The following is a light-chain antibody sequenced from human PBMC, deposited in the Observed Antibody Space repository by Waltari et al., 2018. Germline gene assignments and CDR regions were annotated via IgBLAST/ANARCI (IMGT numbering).Light chain of an antibody. CDR3: GTWDTSLSAWV. CDR1: SSNIGNKD. V-gene: IGLV1-51*01. CDR2: DND. J-gene: IGLJ3*02. Sequence: QSVLTQAPSVSAAPGQKVTISCAGSSSNIGNKDVFWYQQFPGTAPKLLVYDNDKRPSGIPDRFSASKSGTSATLSITGLQTGDEANYYCGTWDTSLSAWVFGGGTKLTVL.